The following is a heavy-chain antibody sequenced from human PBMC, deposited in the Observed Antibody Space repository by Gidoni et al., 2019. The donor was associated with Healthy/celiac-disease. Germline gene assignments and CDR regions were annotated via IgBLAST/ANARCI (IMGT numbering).Heavy chain of an antibody. CDR3: ARDFAVAAFDY. Sequence: QVQLQESGPGLVKPSQTLSHTCTVSGGSISSGRSYWSWIRQPAGKGLAWIGRIYTSGSTNYNPSLKSRVTISVDTSKNQFSLKLSSVTAADTAVDYCARDFAVAAFDYWGQGTLVTVSS. V-gene: IGHV4-61*02. CDR1: GGSISSGRSY. J-gene: IGHJ4*02. D-gene: IGHD6-19*01. CDR2: IYTSGST.